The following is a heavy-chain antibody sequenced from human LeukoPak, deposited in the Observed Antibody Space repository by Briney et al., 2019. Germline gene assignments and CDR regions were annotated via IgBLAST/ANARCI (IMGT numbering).Heavy chain of an antibody. Sequence: SETLSLTCTVSGGSISSSSYYWGWIRQPPGKGLEWIGSIYYSGSTYYNPSLKSRVTISVDTSKNQFSLKLSSVTAADTAVYYCARPSFGRATIGGKWFDYWGQGTLVTVSS. CDR3: ARPSFGRATIGGKWFDY. D-gene: IGHD5-24*01. CDR1: GGSISSSSYY. J-gene: IGHJ4*02. CDR2: IYYSGST. V-gene: IGHV4-39*07.